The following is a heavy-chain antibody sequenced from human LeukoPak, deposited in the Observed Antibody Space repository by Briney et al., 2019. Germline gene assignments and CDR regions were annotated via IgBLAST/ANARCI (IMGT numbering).Heavy chain of an antibody. CDR3: IPANRGPSPLSDY. J-gene: IGHJ4*02. CDR1: GFTFSSYA. Sequence: GGSLRLSCAASGFTFSSYAMSWVRQAPGKGLEWVANINPDGNDKQYVDSVKGRFTISRDNAKNSLYLQMNSLRAEDTAVYYCIPANRGPSPLSDYWGQGTLVTVSS. CDR2: INPDGNDK. V-gene: IGHV3-7*01. D-gene: IGHD2/OR15-2a*01.